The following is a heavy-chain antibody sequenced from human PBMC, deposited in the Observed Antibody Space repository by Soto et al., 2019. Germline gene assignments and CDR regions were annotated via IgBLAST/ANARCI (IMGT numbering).Heavy chain of an antibody. CDR2: IYHSGST. Sequence: QLQLQESGSGLVKPSQTLSLTCAVSGGSISSGGYSWGWIRQPPGKGLEWIGYIYHSGSTYYNPSLKSRATISVDRSKNHFSLKLSSVTAADTAVYYCAAGGGLPRYSWGQGTLVTVSS. J-gene: IGHJ4*02. CDR3: AAGGGLPRYS. V-gene: IGHV4-30-2*01. CDR1: GGSISSGGYS. D-gene: IGHD5-12*01.